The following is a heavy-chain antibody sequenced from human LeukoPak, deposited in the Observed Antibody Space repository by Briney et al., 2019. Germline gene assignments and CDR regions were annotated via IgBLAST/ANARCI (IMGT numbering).Heavy chain of an antibody. CDR3: ARDPPVVGAFDI. V-gene: IGHV3-30*04. Sequence: GRSLRLSCAASGFTFSSYAMHWVRQAPGKGLEWVAVIPYDGRNKYYADSVKGRFTISRDNSKNTLYLQMNSLRAEDTAVYYCARDPPVVGAFDIWGQGTMVTVSS. CDR1: GFTFSSYA. CDR2: IPYDGRNK. D-gene: IGHD6-19*01. J-gene: IGHJ3*02.